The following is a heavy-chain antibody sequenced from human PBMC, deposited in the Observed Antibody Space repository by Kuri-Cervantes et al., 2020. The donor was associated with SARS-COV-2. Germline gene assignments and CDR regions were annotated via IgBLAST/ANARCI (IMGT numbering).Heavy chain of an antibody. CDR2: VRYDGSNK. CDR3: AKVFGVGSNIKYFDY. Sequence: GESLKISCVASGFTVTRYTMNWVRQAPGKGLEWVAFVRYDGSNKYYADSVKGRFTISRDSSKKSLYLQMDSLTVEDTALYYCAKVFGVGSNIKYFDYWGQGTVVTVSS. D-gene: IGHD3-10*02. J-gene: IGHJ4*02. CDR1: GFTVTRYT. V-gene: IGHV3-30*02.